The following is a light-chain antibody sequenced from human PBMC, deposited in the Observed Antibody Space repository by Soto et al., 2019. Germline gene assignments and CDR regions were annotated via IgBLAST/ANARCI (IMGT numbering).Light chain of an antibody. CDR3: QTWGTVGPWV. Sequence: QSVLTQSPSASASLGASVKLTCTLSSGHSTYDIAWHQQQPEKGPRYLMKLNSDGRHYKGDGTPDRFSGSSSGAERYLTISSLQSEDEADYYCQTWGTVGPWVFGGGTKLTVL. CDR1: SGHSTYD. J-gene: IGLJ3*02. CDR2: LNSDGRH. V-gene: IGLV4-69*01.